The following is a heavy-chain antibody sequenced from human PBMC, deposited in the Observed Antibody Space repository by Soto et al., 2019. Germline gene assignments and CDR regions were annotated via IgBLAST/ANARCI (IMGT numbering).Heavy chain of an antibody. D-gene: IGHD1-26*01. CDR2: IYYSGST. CDR3: ARVTVGAVSSNYYYGMDV. J-gene: IGHJ6*02. CDR1: GGSISSGDYY. V-gene: IGHV4-30-4*01. Sequence: SATLSLTCTVSGGSISSGDYYWSWIRQPPGKGLEWIGYIYYSGSTYYNPSLKSRVTISVDTSKNQFSLKLSSVTAADTAVYYCARVTVGAVSSNYYYGMDVWGQGTTVTVSS.